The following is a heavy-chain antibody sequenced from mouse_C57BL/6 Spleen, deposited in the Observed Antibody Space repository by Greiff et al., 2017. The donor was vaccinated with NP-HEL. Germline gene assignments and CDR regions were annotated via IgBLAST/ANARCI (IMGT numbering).Heavy chain of an antibody. Sequence: QVQLQQPGAELVKPGASVKLSCKASGYTFTSYWMHWVKQRPGQGLEWIGMIHPNSGSTNYNEKFKSKATLTVDKSSSTAYMQLSSLTSEDSAVYYCARNGSVYWYFDGWGTGTTVTVSS. V-gene: IGHV1-64*01. CDR3: ARNGSVYWYFDG. CDR1: GYTFTSYW. J-gene: IGHJ1*03. D-gene: IGHD4-1*01. CDR2: IHPNSGST.